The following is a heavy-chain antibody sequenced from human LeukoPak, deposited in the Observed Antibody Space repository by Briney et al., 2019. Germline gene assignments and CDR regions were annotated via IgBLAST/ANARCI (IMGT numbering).Heavy chain of an antibody. CDR1: GFTVSSNY. CDR2: ISYDGSNK. J-gene: IGHJ6*02. CDR3: ARGTGVSIFRPTDV. Sequence: QPGGSLRLSCAASGFTVSSNYMSWVRQAPGKGLEWVAVISYDGSNKYYADSVKGRFTISRDNSKNTLYLQMNSLRAEDTAVYYCARGTGVSIFRPTDVWGQGTTVTVSS. D-gene: IGHD3-3*01. V-gene: IGHV3-30*03.